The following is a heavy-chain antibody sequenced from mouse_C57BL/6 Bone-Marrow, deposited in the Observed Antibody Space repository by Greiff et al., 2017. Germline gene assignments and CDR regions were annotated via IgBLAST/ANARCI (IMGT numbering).Heavy chain of an antibody. CDR2: INPGSGGT. J-gene: IGHJ3*01. CDR1: GYAFTNYL. V-gene: IGHV1-54*01. D-gene: IGHD4-1*01. Sequence: QVQLQQSGAELVRPGTSVKVSCKASGYAFTNYLIEWVKQRPGQGLEWIGVINPGSGGTNYNEKFKGKATLKADKSSSTAYMQLSSLASEDFAVYFCARSKNWDSGFAYWGQGTPVTVSA. CDR3: ARSKNWDSGFAY.